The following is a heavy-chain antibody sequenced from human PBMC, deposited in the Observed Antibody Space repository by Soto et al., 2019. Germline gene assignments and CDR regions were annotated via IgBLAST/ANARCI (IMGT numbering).Heavy chain of an antibody. Sequence: GGSLRLSCAVSGFTFSSHAMSWVRQAPXKGLECVSSITGSGDSTYYADSVKGRFTISRDKSKSTLYLQMNSLRAEDTAVYYCAKDLQFSGWLSALTFAHWGHGTLVSAS. CDR1: GFTFSSHA. CDR2: ITGSGDST. J-gene: IGHJ4*01. D-gene: IGHD6-19*01. V-gene: IGHV3-23*01. CDR3: AKDLQFSGWLSALTFAH.